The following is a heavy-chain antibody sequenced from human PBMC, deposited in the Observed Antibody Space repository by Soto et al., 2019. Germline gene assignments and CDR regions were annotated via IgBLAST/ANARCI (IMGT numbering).Heavy chain of an antibody. Sequence: GGSLRPSCAASGFTFKTFVMNWVRQAPGKGLEWVSYISGTTDTINFADSVRGRFTISRDNAKNSMFLQMDSLRDADTAVYYCVRQRGVMTDFAYFDSWGQGTLVTVSS. J-gene: IGHJ4*02. V-gene: IGHV3-48*02. D-gene: IGHD2-21*02. CDR3: VRQRGVMTDFAYFDS. CDR1: GFTFKTFV. CDR2: ISGTTDTI.